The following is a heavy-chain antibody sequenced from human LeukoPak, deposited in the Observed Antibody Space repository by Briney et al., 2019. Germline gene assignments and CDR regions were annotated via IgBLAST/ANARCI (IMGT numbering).Heavy chain of an antibody. CDR3: ARRGYTYGWGWFDP. J-gene: IGHJ5*02. D-gene: IGHD5-18*01. V-gene: IGHV4-34*01. CDR1: GGSFSDYY. Sequence: SETLSLTCAVYGGSFSDYYWSWIRQPPGKGLEWIGEINHSGSTNYNPSLKSRVTISVDTSKNQFSLKVNSVTAADTAVYYCARRGYTYGWGWFDPWGQGTLVTVSS. CDR2: INHSGST.